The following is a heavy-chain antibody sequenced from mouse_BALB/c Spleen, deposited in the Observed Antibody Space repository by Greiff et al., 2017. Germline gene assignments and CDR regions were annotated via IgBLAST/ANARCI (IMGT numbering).Heavy chain of an antibody. CDR2: IDPENGNT. CDR1: GFNIKDYY. J-gene: IGHJ3*01. V-gene: IGHV14-1*02. D-gene: IGHD2-4*01. Sequence: VQLQQSGAELVRPGALVKLSCKASGFNIKDYYMHWVKQRPEQGLEWIGWIDPENGNTIYDPKFQGKASITADTSSNTAYLQLSILTSEDTAVYYCARPYDYPAWFAYWGQGTLVTVSA. CDR3: ARPYDYPAWFAY.